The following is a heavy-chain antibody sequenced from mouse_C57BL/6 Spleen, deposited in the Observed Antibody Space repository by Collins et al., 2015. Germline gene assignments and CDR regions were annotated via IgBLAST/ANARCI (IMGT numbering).Heavy chain of an antibody. V-gene: IGHV1-64*01. CDR1: GYTFTSYW. CDR3: AREGPYYFDY. J-gene: IGHJ2*01. CDR2: IHPNSGST. Sequence: QVQLQQPGAGLVKPGASVKLSCKASGYTFTSYWMHWVKQRPGQGLEWIGMIHPNSGSTNYNEKFKSKATLTVDKSSSTAYMQLSSLTSEDSAVYYCAREGPYYFDYWGQGTTLTVSS.